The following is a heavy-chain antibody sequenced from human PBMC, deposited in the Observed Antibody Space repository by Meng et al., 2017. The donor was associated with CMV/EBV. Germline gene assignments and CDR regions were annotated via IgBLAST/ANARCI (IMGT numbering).Heavy chain of an antibody. CDR1: GFTFNIYA. J-gene: IGHJ4*02. CDR3: AKDLWVRQLNTSPSFGY. CDR2: ISPDASHQ. V-gene: IGHV3-30*04. D-gene: IGHD2-2*01. Sequence: GESLKISCAASGFTFNIYAMHWVRQAPGKGLDWVTLISPDASHQYYADSVKGRFTISRDNSKNTMYLQMNSLTTEDTAIYYCAKDLWVRQLNTSPSFGYWGQGTLVTVSS.